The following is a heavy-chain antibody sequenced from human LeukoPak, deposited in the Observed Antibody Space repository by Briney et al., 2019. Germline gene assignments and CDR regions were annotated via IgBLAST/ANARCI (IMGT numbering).Heavy chain of an antibody. CDR2: ISSNGGST. D-gene: IGHD1-26*01. CDR1: GFTFSSYA. Sequence: GTLRLSCAASGFTFSSYAMHWVRQAPGKGLEYVSAISSNGGSTYYANSVKGRFTISRDNSKNTLYLQMGSLRAEDMAVYYCAREWELLGRGAFDIWGQGTMVTVSS. J-gene: IGHJ3*02. V-gene: IGHV3-64*01. CDR3: AREWELLGRGAFDI.